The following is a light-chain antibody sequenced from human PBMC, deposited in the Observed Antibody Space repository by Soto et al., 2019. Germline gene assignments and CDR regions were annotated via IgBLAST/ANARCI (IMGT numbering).Light chain of an antibody. J-gene: IGKJ1*01. CDR3: QQYGSSPAWT. CDR1: QSVDGY. CDR2: DVS. V-gene: IGKV3-20*01. Sequence: IVLTQSPATLSLSPWERATLSCRASQSVDGYVAWFQRKPGQAPSLLIYDVSNRAVGVPARFSGSGSGTDFTLTISRLEPEDFAVYYCQQYGSSPAWTFGQGTKVDIK.